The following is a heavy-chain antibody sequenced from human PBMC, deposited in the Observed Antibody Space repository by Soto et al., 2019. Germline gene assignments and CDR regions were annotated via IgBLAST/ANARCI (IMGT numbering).Heavy chain of an antibody. CDR2: ISYDGSNK. V-gene: IGHV3-30-3*01. CDR1: GFTFSSYA. D-gene: IGHD2-8*01. J-gene: IGHJ3*02. Sequence: PGGSLRLSCAASGFTFSSYAMHWVRQAPGKGLEWVAVISYDGSNKYYADSVKGRFTISRDNSKNTLCLQMNSLRAEDTAVYYCAGLMGDAFDIWGQGTMVTVSS. CDR3: AGLMGDAFDI.